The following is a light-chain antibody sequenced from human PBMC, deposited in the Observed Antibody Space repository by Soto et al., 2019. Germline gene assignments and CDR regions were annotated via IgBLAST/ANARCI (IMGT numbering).Light chain of an antibody. CDR1: QSVSSN. Sequence: EIVMTQSPATLSVSPGERATLSCRASQSVSSNLAWYQQKPGQAPRLLIYGASTRATGIPVRFSGSGSGTEFTLTISSLQSDDVAAYYCQKYNSAPLTFGGGTKVDIK. J-gene: IGKJ4*01. CDR2: GAS. CDR3: QKYNSAPLT. V-gene: IGKV3-15*01.